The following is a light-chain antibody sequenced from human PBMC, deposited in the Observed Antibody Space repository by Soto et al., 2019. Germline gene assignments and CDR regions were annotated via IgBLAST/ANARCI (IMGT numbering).Light chain of an antibody. V-gene: IGKV3-20*01. Sequence: EIVLTQSPGTLSLSPGERATLSCRASQSLSSSYLAWYQQKPGQAPRLLIYGTSIRATGIPDRFSGSGSGTDFTLTITGLEPEDFAVYYCQRFGTSPPWTFGQGTKVEFK. J-gene: IGKJ1*01. CDR3: QRFGTSPPWT. CDR1: QSLSSSY. CDR2: GTS.